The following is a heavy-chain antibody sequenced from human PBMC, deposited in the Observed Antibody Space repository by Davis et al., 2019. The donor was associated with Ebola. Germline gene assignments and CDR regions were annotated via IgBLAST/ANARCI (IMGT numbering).Heavy chain of an antibody. CDR3: SVTYGSDY. V-gene: IGHV3-23*01. Sequence: GESLKISCAASGFTFSTYAMSWVRQAPGKGLEWVSAISGSVISTYYADSVKGRFTISRDNSKNTLYLQMNSLKTEDTAVYYCSVTYGSDYWGQGTQVTVSS. CDR1: GFTFSTYA. CDR2: ISGSVIST. J-gene: IGHJ4*02. D-gene: IGHD2-21*02.